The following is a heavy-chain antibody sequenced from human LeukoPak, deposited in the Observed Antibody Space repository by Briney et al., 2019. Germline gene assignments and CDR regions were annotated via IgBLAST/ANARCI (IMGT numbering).Heavy chain of an antibody. J-gene: IGHJ4*02. V-gene: IGHV3-30*02. CDR3: AKGLDNYVDY. CDR1: GFIFNSYG. Sequence: GGSLRLSCPASGFIFNSYGMHWVRQAPGKGLEWVTFIRYDGSDKFYADSVKGRFTISRDNSRNTLYLQMNSLRSEDAAVYYCAKGLDNYVDYWGQGTLVTVSS. CDR2: IRYDGSDK. D-gene: IGHD3-9*01.